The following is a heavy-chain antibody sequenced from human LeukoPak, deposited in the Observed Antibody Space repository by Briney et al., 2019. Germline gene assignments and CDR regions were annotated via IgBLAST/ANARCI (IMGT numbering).Heavy chain of an antibody. V-gene: IGHV3-30*18. D-gene: IGHD3-22*01. CDR3: AKPEDSSGYYLGAFDI. Sequence: PGGTLRLSCAASGFTFSSYGMSWVRQAPGKGLEWVAVISYDGSNKYYADSVKGRFTISRDNSKNTLYLQMNSLRAEDTAVYYCAKPEDSSGYYLGAFDIWGQGTMVTVSS. CDR1: GFTFSSYG. CDR2: ISYDGSNK. J-gene: IGHJ3*02.